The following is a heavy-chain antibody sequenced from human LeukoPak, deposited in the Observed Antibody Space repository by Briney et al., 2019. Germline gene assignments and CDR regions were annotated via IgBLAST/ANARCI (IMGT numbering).Heavy chain of an antibody. CDR2: ISGSGGST. V-gene: IGHV3-23*01. D-gene: IGHD6-13*01. CDR3: AKDVIAAAGRGVDY. J-gene: IGHJ4*02. CDR1: GFTFSSYA. Sequence: GGSLRLSCAASGFTFSSYAMSWVRQAPGKGLEWVSAISGSGGSTYYADSVKGRFTISRDNSKNTLYLHMNSLRAEDTALYYCAKDVIAAAGRGVDYWGQGTLVTVSS.